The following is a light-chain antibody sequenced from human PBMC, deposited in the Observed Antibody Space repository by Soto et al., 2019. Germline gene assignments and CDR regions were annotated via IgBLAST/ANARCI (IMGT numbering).Light chain of an antibody. V-gene: IGLV1-40*01. CDR3: QSYDSSLSGSV. CDR2: GNS. J-gene: IGLJ2*01. Sequence: QSALTQPPSVSGAPGQRVTISCTGSSSNIGAGYDVHGYQQLPGTAPKLLIHGNSNRPSGVPDRFSGSKFGTSASLAITGLQAEDEADYYCQSYDSSLSGSVFGEGTKLTVL. CDR1: SSNIGAGYD.